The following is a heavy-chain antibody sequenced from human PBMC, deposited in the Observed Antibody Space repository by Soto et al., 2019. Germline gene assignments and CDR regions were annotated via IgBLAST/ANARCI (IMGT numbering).Heavy chain of an antibody. CDR2: IYYSGST. D-gene: IGHD6-13*01. CDR3: ARRGIAAAGLDY. V-gene: IGHV4-39*01. Sequence: SETLSLTCTVSGGSISSSSYYWGWIRQPPGKGLEWIGSIYYSGSTHYNPSLKSRVTISVDTSKNQFSLKLSSVTAADTAVYYCARRGIAAAGLDYWGQGTLVTVSS. CDR1: GGSISSSSYY. J-gene: IGHJ4*02.